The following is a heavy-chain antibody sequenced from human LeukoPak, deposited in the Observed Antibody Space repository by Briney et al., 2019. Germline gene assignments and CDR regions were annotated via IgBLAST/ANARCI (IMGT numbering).Heavy chain of an antibody. D-gene: IGHD1-14*01. CDR3: ARGRAPFGFGINYYYMDI. CDR2: IVPVLRRT. V-gene: IGHV1-69*16. J-gene: IGHJ6*03. CDR1: GGTFNSDT. Sequence: SVKVSCKTIGGTFNSDTITWVRQAPGQGLVWLGGIVPVLRRTNYAQQFQGRLTITSDDATNTAYMDLKSLRSEDTAVYFCARGRAPFGFGINYYYMDIWGSGTTVIVS.